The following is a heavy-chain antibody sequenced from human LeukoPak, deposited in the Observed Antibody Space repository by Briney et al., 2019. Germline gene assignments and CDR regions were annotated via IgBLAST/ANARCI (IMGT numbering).Heavy chain of an antibody. J-gene: IGHJ6*03. D-gene: IGHD1-26*01. CDR2: IYISRGT. Sequence: SETLSLTCTVSGVSISGYYWSWIRQPAGKGLEWIGRIYISRGTYYNPSLRSRVIMSVDTSKNQFSLQLTSVTAADTAVYYCARESRIVEGDGYHIDVWGKGTTVTISS. CDR3: ARESRIVEGDGYHIDV. CDR1: GVSISGYY. V-gene: IGHV4-4*07.